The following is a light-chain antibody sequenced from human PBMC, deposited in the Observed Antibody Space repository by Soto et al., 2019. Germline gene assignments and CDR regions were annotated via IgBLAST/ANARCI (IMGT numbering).Light chain of an antibody. CDR1: QSVSSSY. CDR2: GAS. CDR3: QQYGNSPST. J-gene: IGKJ5*01. V-gene: IGKV3-20*01. Sequence: ETVLTQSPGTLSLSPGERATVSCRASQSVSSSYLVWYQQKPGPAPRLLIYGASSRATGIPDRFSGSGSGTDFTLTISRLEPEDFAVYYCQQYGNSPSTFGQGTRLEIK.